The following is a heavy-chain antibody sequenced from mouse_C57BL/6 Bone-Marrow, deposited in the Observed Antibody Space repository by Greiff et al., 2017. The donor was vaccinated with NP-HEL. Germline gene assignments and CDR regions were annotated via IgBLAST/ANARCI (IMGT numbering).Heavy chain of an antibody. J-gene: IGHJ2*01. V-gene: IGHV5-6*01. D-gene: IGHD1-1*01. CDR3: ARSLFITTVVTFDY. CDR2: ISSGGSYT. Sequence: EVQLVESGGDLVKPGGSLKLSCAASGFTFSSYGMSWVRQTPDKRLEWVATISSGGSYTYYPDSVKGRFTISRDNAKNTLYLQMSSLKSEDTAMYYCARSLFITTVVTFDYWGQGTTLTVSS. CDR1: GFTFSSYG.